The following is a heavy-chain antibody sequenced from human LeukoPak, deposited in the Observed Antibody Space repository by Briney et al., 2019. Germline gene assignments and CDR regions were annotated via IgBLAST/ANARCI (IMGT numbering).Heavy chain of an antibody. CDR2: IKQDGSEK. CDR3: ARIYYDTSGDD. V-gene: IGHV3-7*01. D-gene: IGHD3-22*01. J-gene: IGHJ4*02. Sequence: PGGSLRLSCAASEFTFGRYWMSWVRQAPGKGLEWVANIKQDGSEKYYVDSVKGRFTVSRDNAKKSLYLQMNSLRAEDTAVYYCARIYYDTSGDDWGQGTLVTVSS. CDR1: EFTFGRYW.